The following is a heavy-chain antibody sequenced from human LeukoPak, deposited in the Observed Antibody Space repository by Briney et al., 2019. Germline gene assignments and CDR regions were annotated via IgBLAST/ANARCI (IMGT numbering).Heavy chain of an antibody. V-gene: IGHV4-34*01. CDR2: INHSGST. D-gene: IGHD2-15*01. CDR1: GGSFSGYY. J-gene: IGHJ5*02. CDR3: ARGPPQVVHADPYCSGGSCYGSRWFDP. Sequence: KPSETLSLTCAVYGGSFSGYYWSWIRQPPGKGLEWIGEINHSGSTNYNPSLKSRVTISADTSKNQFSLKLSSVTAADTAVYYCARGPPQVVHADPYCSGGSCYGSRWFDPWGQGTLVTVSS.